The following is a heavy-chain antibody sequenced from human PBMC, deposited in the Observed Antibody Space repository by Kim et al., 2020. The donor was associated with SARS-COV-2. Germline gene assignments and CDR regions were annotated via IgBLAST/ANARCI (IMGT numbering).Heavy chain of an antibody. CDR3: ARYSVIVTATWDY. D-gene: IGHD2-21*02. V-gene: IGHV4-39*01. J-gene: IGHJ4*02. Sequence: DNPTHHSRVGISVDTSKNQFSLKLSSVTAADTAVYYCARYSVIVTATWDYWSQGTLVTVAS.